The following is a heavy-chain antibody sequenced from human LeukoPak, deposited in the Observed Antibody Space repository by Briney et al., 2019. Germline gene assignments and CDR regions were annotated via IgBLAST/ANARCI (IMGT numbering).Heavy chain of an antibody. CDR3: ARDLRVVPAAIMRAFDI. CDR2: ISSSGSII. J-gene: IGHJ3*02. Sequence: GGSLRLSCAASGFTFSDYYMSWIRQAPGKGLEWVSYISSSGSIIYYADSVKGRFTISRDNAKNSLYLQMNSLRAEDTAVYYCARDLRVVPAAIMRAFDIWGQGTMVTVSS. CDR1: GFTFSDYY. V-gene: IGHV3-11*04. D-gene: IGHD2-2*02.